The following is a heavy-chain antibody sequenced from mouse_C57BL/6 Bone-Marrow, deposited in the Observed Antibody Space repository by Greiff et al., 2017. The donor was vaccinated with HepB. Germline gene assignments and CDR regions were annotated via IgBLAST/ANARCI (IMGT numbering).Heavy chain of an antibody. V-gene: IGHV5-17*01. Sequence: EVKLVESGGGLVKPGGSLKLSCAASGFTFSDYGMHWVRQAPEKGLEWVAYISSGSSTTHYADTVKGRSTISRDNANNTLFLQMTSLRSEDTAMYYCARLRRRAGFADWGQGTLVTVSA. J-gene: IGHJ3*01. D-gene: IGHD1-2*01. CDR2: ISSGSSTT. CDR3: ARLRRRAGFAD. CDR1: GFTFSDYG.